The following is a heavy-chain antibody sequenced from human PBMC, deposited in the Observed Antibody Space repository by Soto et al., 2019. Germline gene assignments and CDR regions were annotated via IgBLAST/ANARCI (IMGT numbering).Heavy chain of an antibody. V-gene: IGHV3-23*01. J-gene: IGHJ4*02. CDR1: GFTFSHYA. Sequence: EVQLLESGGGLVQPGGSLRLSCAASGFTFSHYAMSWVRQAPGKGLEWVSVITNSGADTDYADSVKGRFTISRDNSKNTLSLQMNSLRAEDTAIYYCAGSMWGGWQQLAFDSWGQGTLVTVSS. CDR3: AGSMWGGWQQLAFDS. D-gene: IGHD6-13*01. CDR2: ITNSGADT.